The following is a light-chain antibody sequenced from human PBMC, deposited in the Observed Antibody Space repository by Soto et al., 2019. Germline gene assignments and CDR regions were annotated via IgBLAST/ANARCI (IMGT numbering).Light chain of an antibody. V-gene: IGLV2-23*01. J-gene: IGLJ1*01. Sequence: QSALTQPASVSGSPGQSIAISYTGTSSDVGSYNLVSWYQQHPGKAPKLMIYEGSKRPSGVSNRFSGSKSGNTASLTISGLEPEDEADYYCCSYAGSSTYVFGTGTKLTVL. CDR3: CSYAGSSTYV. CDR1: SSDVGSYNL. CDR2: EGS.